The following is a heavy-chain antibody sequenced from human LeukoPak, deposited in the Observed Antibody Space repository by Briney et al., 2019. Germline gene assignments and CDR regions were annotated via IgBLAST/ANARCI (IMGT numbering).Heavy chain of an antibody. CDR1: GFTFDDYA. CDR2: ISSSSSYI. D-gene: IGHD4-17*01. V-gene: IGHV3-21*01. Sequence: PGGSLRLSCAASGFTFDDYAMHWVRQAPGKGLEWVSSISSSSSYIYYADSVKGRFTISRDNAKNSLYLQMNSLRAEDTAVYYCARRVSDYGDYFDYWGQGTLVTVSS. CDR3: ARRVSDYGDYFDY. J-gene: IGHJ4*02.